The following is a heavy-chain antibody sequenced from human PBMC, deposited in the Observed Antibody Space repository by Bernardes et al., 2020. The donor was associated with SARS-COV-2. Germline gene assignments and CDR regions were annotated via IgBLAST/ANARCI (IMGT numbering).Heavy chain of an antibody. CDR3: ARGSGSYGDWGY. D-gene: IGHD1-26*01. CDR2: INSGGSS. J-gene: IGHJ4*02. Sequence: VGSLILSCAASGFTIRNSWMHWVRHAPGQGLVWVSRINSGGSSNYADSVKGRFTISRDSAKNTLYLQMNSLRPEDTAVYYCARGSGSYGDWGYWGQGTLVTVSS. V-gene: IGHV3-74*01. CDR1: GFTIRNSW.